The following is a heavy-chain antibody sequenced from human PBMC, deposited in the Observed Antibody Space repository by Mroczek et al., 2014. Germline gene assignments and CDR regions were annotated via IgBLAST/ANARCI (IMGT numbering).Heavy chain of an antibody. D-gene: IGHD3-3*01. Sequence: VQLVESGGGLVQPGRSLRLSCAASGFTFDDYAMHWVRQAPGKGLEWVSGISWNSGSIGYADSVKGRFTISRDNAKNSLYLQMNSLRAEDTALYYCAKSSADKLRFFGAGYFNLWGRGTWSLSPQ. CDR1: GFTFDDYA. CDR3: AKSSADKLRFFGAGYFNL. CDR2: ISWNSGSI. J-gene: IGHJ2*01. V-gene: IGHV3-9*01.